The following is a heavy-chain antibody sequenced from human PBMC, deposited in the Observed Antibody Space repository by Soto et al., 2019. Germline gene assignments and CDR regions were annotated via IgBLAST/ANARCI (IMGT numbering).Heavy chain of an antibody. D-gene: IGHD2-15*01. CDR3: ARVGYCSGGSCKYYYYYMDV. Sequence: ASVKVSCKASGYTFTSYGISWVRQAPGQGLEWMGWISAYNGNTNYAQKHQGRVTMTTDTSTSTAYMELRSLRSDDTAVYYCARVGYCSGGSCKYYYYYMDVWGKGTTVTVSS. CDR2: ISAYNGNT. J-gene: IGHJ6*03. CDR1: GYTFTSYG. V-gene: IGHV1-18*01.